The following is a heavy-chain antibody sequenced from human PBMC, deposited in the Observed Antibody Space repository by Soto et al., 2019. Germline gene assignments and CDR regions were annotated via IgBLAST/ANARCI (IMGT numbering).Heavy chain of an antibody. CDR1: GGSFSGYY. Sequence: PSETLSLTCAVYGGSFSGYYWSWIRQPPGKGLEWVGEINHSGSTNYNPSLKSRVTISVDTSKNQFSLKLSSVTAADTAVYYCARGRVLMVYAIDFDYWGQGTLVTVSS. CDR3: ARGRVLMVYAIDFDY. D-gene: IGHD2-8*01. CDR2: INHSGST. J-gene: IGHJ4*02. V-gene: IGHV4-34*01.